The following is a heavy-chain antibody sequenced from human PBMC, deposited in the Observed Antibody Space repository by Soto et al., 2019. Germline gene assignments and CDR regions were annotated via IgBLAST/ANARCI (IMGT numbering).Heavy chain of an antibody. CDR3: ARDSDGSGRNWYFDL. CDR2: ISSDGSKR. Sequence: QVPLVESGGGVVQPGRSLRLSCAASGFTFSNYGVHWVRQAPGKGLEWVTAISSDGSKRYYADSVKGRFTISRDDSQNTLYLQMNSLRPEDTAVYYCARDSDGSGRNWYFDLWGRGTLVTVSS. J-gene: IGHJ2*01. D-gene: IGHD3-22*01. V-gene: IGHV3-30-3*01. CDR1: GFTFSNYG.